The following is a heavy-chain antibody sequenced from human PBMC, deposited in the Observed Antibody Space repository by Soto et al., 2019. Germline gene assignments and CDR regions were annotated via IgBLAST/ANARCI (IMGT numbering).Heavy chain of an antibody. Sequence: GGSLRLSCAASGFTFSSYGMHWVRQAPGKGLEWVAVIWYDGSNKYYADSVKGRFTISRDNSKNTLYLQMNSLRAEDTAVYYCARVLTTPHPYGMDVWGQGTTVTVSS. V-gene: IGHV3-33*01. D-gene: IGHD4-4*01. CDR1: GFTFSSYG. J-gene: IGHJ6*02. CDR2: IWYDGSNK. CDR3: ARVLTTPHPYGMDV.